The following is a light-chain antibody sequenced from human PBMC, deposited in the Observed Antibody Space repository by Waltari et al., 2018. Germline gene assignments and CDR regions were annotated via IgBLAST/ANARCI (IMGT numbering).Light chain of an antibody. V-gene: IGLV2-23*02. J-gene: IGLJ3*02. CDR1: SRDIGRYDI. Sequence: QSALTQPASVSGSPGQSVTIPCTGASRDIGRYDIVSWYQQHPGNAPKLIICDVSKRPSGVSDRFSGSKSGDTASLTISGLQFEDEAEYYCCSYAGNYIWVFGGGTRLTVL. CDR2: DVS. CDR3: CSYAGNYIWV.